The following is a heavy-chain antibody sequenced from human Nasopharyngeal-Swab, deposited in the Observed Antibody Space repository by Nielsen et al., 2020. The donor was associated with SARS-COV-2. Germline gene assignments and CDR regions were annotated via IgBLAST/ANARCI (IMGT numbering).Heavy chain of an antibody. CDR1: GGSISSYY. J-gene: IGHJ6*02. CDR2: IYYSGST. CDR3: ARAGGGSYTTYYYYGMDV. V-gene: IGHV4-59*01. D-gene: IGHD2-15*01. Sequence: SDTLSLTCTVSGGSISSYYWSWIRQPPGKGLEWIGYIYYSGSTHYNPSLKSRVTISVDTYKNQFSLKLSSVTAADTAVYYCARAGGGSYTTYYYYGMDVWGQGTTVTVSS.